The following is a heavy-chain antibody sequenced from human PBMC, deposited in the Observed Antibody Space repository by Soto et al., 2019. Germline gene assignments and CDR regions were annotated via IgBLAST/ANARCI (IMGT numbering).Heavy chain of an antibody. V-gene: IGHV3-7*01. CDR2: IKQDGSEK. D-gene: IGHD5-12*01. Sequence: EVQLVESGGGLVQPGGSLRLSCAASGFTFSSYWMSWVRKAPGKGLEWVANIKQDGSEKYYVDSVKGRFTISRDNAKNSLYLQMNSLRAEDTAVYYCARDPNIVATMGSIYYYYGMDVWGQGTTVTVSS. CDR1: GFTFSSYW. CDR3: ARDPNIVATMGSIYYYYGMDV. J-gene: IGHJ6*02.